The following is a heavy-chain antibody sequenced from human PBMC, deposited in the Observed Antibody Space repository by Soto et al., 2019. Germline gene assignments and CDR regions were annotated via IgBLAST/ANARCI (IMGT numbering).Heavy chain of an antibody. CDR2: IYYSGST. J-gene: IGHJ6*02. V-gene: IGHV4-59*01. CDR1: GGSISSYY. CDR3: ARSDFWSGYLESGYYYYGMDV. D-gene: IGHD3-3*01. Sequence: SETLSLTCTVSGGSISSYYWSWIRQPPGKGLEWIGYIYYSGSTNYNPSLKSRVTISVDTSKNQFSLKLSSVTAADTAVYYCARSDFWSGYLESGYYYYGMDVWGQGTTVTVSS.